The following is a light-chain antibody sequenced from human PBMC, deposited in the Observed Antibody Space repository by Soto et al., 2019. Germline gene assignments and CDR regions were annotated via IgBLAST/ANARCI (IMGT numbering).Light chain of an antibody. CDR2: AAS. CDR1: QGVSAY. Sequence: SQMTQSPYSLSASVGDRVPITCRASQGVSAYLLWYQQRQGRDPKLLIYAASNLRSGVPSRFSGSGSGTNFTLTISRLQPEDFATYYCQQSYKTPHTFGQGTKLETK. CDR3: QQSYKTPHT. V-gene: IGKV1-39*01. J-gene: IGKJ2*01.